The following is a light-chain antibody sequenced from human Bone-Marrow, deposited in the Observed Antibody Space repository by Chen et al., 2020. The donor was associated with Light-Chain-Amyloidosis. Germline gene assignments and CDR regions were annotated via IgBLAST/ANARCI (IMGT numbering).Light chain of an antibody. CDR2: WAS. V-gene: IGKV4-1*01. CDR1: QTIFYNYNVKNY. J-gene: IGKJ2*01. Sequence: DIVMTQSPDSLAVSLGERATINCKSRQTIFYNYNVKNYLAWYQQKPGQPPKLLIYWASTRKSGVPDRFSGRGAGTNFTLTINSLQAEDVAVYFCQQYYSTPTFGQGTKLEI. CDR3: QQYYSTPT.